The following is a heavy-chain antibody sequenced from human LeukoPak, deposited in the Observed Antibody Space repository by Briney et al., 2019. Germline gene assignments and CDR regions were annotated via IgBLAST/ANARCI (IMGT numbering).Heavy chain of an antibody. J-gene: IGHJ6*02. CDR2: INHSGST. V-gene: IGHV4-34*01. Sequence: SETLSLTCAVYGGSFSGYYWSWIRQPPGKGLEWIGEINHSGSTNYNPSLKSRVTISVDTSKNQFSLKLSSVTAADTAVYYCARVVNLYGSGSYYYYYYGMDVWGQGTTVTVSS. D-gene: IGHD3-10*01. CDR1: GGSFSGYY. CDR3: ARVVNLYGSGSYYYYYYGMDV.